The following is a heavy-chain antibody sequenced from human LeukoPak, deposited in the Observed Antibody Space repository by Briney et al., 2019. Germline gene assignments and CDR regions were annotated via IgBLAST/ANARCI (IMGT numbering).Heavy chain of an antibody. D-gene: IGHD6-13*01. Sequence: SETLSLTCTVSGGSISSGDYYWSWIRQPPGKGLEWIGYIYYSGSTYYNPSLKSRVTISVDTSKNQFSLKLSSVTAADTAVYYCARGGSSSWYYYYYYMDVWGKGTTVTVSS. CDR3: ARGGSSSWYYYYYYMDV. CDR1: GGSISSGDYY. CDR2: IYYSGST. J-gene: IGHJ6*03. V-gene: IGHV4-30-4*02.